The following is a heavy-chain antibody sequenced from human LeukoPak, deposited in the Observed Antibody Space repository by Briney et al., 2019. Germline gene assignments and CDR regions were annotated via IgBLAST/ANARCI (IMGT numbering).Heavy chain of an antibody. V-gene: IGHV3-53*01. CDR2: MYSGGDT. CDR3: ARDAPQVPAAGVLAS. Sequence: PGGSLRLSCAASGFTVSDNYLSWVRQAPGKGLEWVSVMYSGGDTYYADSVKGRFTFSRDISKNTLYLQMNGLRTEDTAMYLCARDAPQVPAAGVLASWGQGTLVTVSS. J-gene: IGHJ5*02. D-gene: IGHD6-13*01. CDR1: GFTVSDNY.